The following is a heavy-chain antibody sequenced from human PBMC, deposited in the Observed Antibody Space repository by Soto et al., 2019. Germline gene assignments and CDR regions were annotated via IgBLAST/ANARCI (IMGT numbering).Heavy chain of an antibody. V-gene: IGHV1-2*04. CDR2: INPNSGGT. CDR1: GYTFTGYY. Sequence: QVQLVQSGAEVKKPGASVKVSCKASGYTFTGYYMHWVRQAPGQGLEWMGWINPNSGGTNYAQKFQGCVTMTRDTSISTAYMELSRLRSDDTAVYYCARGGGGYSGYDRGAFDIWGQGTMVTVSS. D-gene: IGHD5-12*01. J-gene: IGHJ3*02. CDR3: ARGGGGYSGYDRGAFDI.